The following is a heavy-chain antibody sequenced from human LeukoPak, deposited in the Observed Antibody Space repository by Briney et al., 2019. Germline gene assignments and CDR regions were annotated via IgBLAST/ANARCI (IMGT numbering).Heavy chain of an antibody. V-gene: IGHV4-59*05. CDR1: GGSISSYY. D-gene: IGHD2-15*01. J-gene: IGHJ1*01. CDR3: ASSREYCSGGSCYSHQEYFQH. Sequence: SETLSLTCTVSGGSISSYYWSWIRQPPGKGLEWIGSIYYSGSTYYNPSLKSRVTISVDTSKNQFSLKLSSVTAADTAVYYCASSREYCSGGSCYSHQEYFQHWGQGTLVTVSS. CDR2: IYYSGST.